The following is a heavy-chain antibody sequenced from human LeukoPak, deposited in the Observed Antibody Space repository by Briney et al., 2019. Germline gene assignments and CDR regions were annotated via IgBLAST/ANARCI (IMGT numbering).Heavy chain of an antibody. Sequence: PSETLSLTCAVYGGSFSGYYWSWIRQPPGKGLEWIGGINHSGSTNYNPSLKSRVTISVDTSKNQFSLKLSSVTAADTAVYYCARHYSSGWYVGWFDPWGQGTLVTVSS. CDR2: INHSGST. CDR3: ARHYSSGWYVGWFDP. J-gene: IGHJ5*02. D-gene: IGHD6-19*01. V-gene: IGHV4-34*01. CDR1: GGSFSGYY.